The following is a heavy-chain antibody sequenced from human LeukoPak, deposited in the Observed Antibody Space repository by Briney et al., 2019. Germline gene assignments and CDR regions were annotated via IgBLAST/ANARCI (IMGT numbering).Heavy chain of an antibody. CDR1: GGSFSGYY. D-gene: IGHD6-13*01. J-gene: IGHJ4*02. Sequence: SETLSLTCAVYGGSFSGYYWSWIRQPPGKGLEWIGEINHSGSTNYNPSLKSRVTISVDTSKNQFSLKLSSVTAADTAVYYCARQGAGYSSSWYLGYYFDYWGQGTLVTVSS. CDR3: ARQGAGYSSSWYLGYYFDY. V-gene: IGHV4-34*01. CDR2: INHSGST.